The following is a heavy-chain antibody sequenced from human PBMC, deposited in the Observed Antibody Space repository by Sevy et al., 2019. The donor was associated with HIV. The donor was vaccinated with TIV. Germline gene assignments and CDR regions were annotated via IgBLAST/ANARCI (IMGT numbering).Heavy chain of an antibody. CDR3: ARDLAPGYYYDAIGVKRDYYFDY. CDR2: ISAYNGNT. V-gene: IGHV1-18*01. CDR1: DYTFSTQG. D-gene: IGHD3-22*01. J-gene: IGHJ4*02. Sequence: ASVKVSCKASDYTFSTQGFNWVRQAPGQGLEWMGWISAYNGNTKYAQKFQGRVTMTTDTSTSTAYMELRSLTSDDTALYYCARDLAPGYYYDAIGVKRDYYFDYWGQGTLVTVSS.